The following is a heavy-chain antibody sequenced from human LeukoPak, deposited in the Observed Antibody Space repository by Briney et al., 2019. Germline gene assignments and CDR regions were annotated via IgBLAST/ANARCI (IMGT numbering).Heavy chain of an antibody. J-gene: IGHJ6*04. CDR3: ARAGYSSGRGYYYYGMDV. CDR1: GFTFSSYG. V-gene: IGHV3-33*01. Sequence: PGGSLRLSCAASGFTFSSYGMHWVRQAPGKGLEWVAVIWYDGSNKYYADSVKGRFTISRDNSKNTLYLQMNSLRAEDTAVYYCARAGYSSGRGYYYYGMDVWGKGTTVTVSS. CDR2: IWYDGSNK. D-gene: IGHD6-19*01.